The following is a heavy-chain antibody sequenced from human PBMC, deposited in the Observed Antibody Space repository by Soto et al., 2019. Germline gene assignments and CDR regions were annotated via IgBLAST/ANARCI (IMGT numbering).Heavy chain of an antibody. CDR2: IIPNFGTT. V-gene: IGHV1-69*01. Sequence: QVQLVQSGAEVKKPGSSVKVSCKASGGTFSSTAIDWVRQAPGQGLEWMGAIIPNFGTTNYAQKFQGRATITADESTSTVYMELRSLRSADTAVYYCARDPVDTSMLTGYYGMDVWGQGTTVTVSS. CDR1: GGTFSSTA. D-gene: IGHD5-18*01. CDR3: ARDPVDTSMLTGYYGMDV. J-gene: IGHJ6*02.